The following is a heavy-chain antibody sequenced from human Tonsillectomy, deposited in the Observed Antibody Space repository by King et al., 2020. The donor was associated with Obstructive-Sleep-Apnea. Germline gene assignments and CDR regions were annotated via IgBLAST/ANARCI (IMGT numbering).Heavy chain of an antibody. V-gene: IGHV4-59*08. CDR3: ARSPYYDILTGYYNRAFDI. CDR2: IYNNGST. CDR1: GGSISSYY. Sequence: VQLQESGPGLVKPSETLSLTCSVSGGSISSYYWSWIRQPPGKGLEWIGYIYNNGSTNYNLSLKSRVTISVDTSKSQFSLKLSSVTAADTAVYYCARSPYYDILTGYYNRAFDIWGQGTMVTVSS. D-gene: IGHD3-9*01. J-gene: IGHJ3*02.